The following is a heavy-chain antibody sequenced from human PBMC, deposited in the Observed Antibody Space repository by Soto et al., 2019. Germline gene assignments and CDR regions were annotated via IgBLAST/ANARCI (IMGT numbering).Heavy chain of an antibody. J-gene: IGHJ5*02. D-gene: IGHD3-3*01. CDR2: IYYSGST. Sequence: SETLSLTCTVSGGSISSYHWSWIRQPPGKGLEWIGYIYYSGSTNYKPSLKSRVTISGDTSKNQISLKLTSVTAADTAVYYCAREDEAIFGVLNLWGQGTLVTVSS. CDR1: GGSISSYH. V-gene: IGHV4-59*01. CDR3: AREDEAIFGVLNL.